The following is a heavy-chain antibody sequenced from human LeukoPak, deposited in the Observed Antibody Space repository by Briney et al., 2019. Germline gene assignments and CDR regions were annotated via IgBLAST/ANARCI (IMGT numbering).Heavy chain of an antibody. V-gene: IGHV3-7*01. J-gene: IGHJ4*02. CDR3: ARGEYGSGSYHIDY. D-gene: IGHD3-10*01. CDR2: VKQDGSEK. Sequence: GGSLRLSCAASGFTFSSYWMSWVRQAPGKGLEWVANVKQDGSEKYYVDSVKGRFTISRDNAKNSLYLQMNSLRAEDTAVYYCARGEYGSGSYHIDYWGQGTLVTVSS. CDR1: GFTFSSYW.